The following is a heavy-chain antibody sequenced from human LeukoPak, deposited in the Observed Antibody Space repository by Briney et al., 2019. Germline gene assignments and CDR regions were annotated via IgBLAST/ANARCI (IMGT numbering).Heavy chain of an antibody. J-gene: IGHJ4*02. V-gene: IGHV4-39*01. CDR1: GGSISSSSYY. Sequence: SETLSLICTVSGGSISSSSYYWGWIRQPPGKGLEWIGTAYYDGSTYYNPPLKSRLTIFVDTSKNQFSLKLSSVTAADTAVYYCSRFAASSPVYYFDYWGQGTLVTVSS. CDR2: AYYDGST. CDR3: SRFAASSPVYYFDY. D-gene: IGHD6-13*01.